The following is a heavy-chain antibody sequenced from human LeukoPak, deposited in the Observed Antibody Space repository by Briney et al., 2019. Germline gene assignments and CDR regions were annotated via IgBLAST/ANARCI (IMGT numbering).Heavy chain of an antibody. CDR1: GFTFRSYA. J-gene: IGHJ3*02. CDR2: ISTSGTNT. CDR3: AKDWRDYGDFHAFDM. V-gene: IGHV3-23*01. D-gene: IGHD4-17*01. Sequence: QPGGSLRLSCEASGFTFRSYAMSWVRQAPGKGLEWVSTISTSGTNTYYADSVKGRFTISRDNSRNTLHLQMNTQRVEDTAIYYCAKDWRDYGDFHAFDMWGQGTMVTVSS.